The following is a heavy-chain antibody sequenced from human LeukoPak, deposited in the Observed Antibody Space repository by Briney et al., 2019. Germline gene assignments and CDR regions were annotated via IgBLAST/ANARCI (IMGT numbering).Heavy chain of an antibody. V-gene: IGHV3-21*01. CDR1: GFTFSSYS. D-gene: IGHD2-2*01. CDR3: AREVVPAAENFFHYYYYYYMDV. J-gene: IGHJ6*03. Sequence: GGSLRLSCAASGFTFSSYSMNWVRQAQGKGLELVSSISSSSSYIYYADPVMGRFTISRDNANNSLYLLMNSLRTEDTAVYYCAREVVPAAENFFHYYYYYYMDVWGKGTTVTVSS. CDR2: ISSSSSYI.